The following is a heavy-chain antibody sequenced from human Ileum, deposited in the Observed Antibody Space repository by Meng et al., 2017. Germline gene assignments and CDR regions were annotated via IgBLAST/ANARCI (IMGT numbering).Heavy chain of an antibody. V-gene: IGHV4-34*02. J-gene: IGHJ4*02. D-gene: IGHD2-21*02. CDR2: INHSGSS. CDR3: RLAYCIGDCGDY. CDR1: GGSFSHYD. Sequence: QVQLQQWGAGLLKPSETLSLTCAFYGGSFSHYDWNWIRQFPGKGLEWIGQINHSGSSNYNPSLSSRVTISADMSKSQSPLKLSSVTAADTAVYYCRLAYCIGDCGDYWGQGTLVTVSS.